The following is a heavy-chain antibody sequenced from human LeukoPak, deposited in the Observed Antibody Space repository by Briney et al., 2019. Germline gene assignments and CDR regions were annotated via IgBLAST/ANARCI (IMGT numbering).Heavy chain of an antibody. CDR2: IIPIFGTA. J-gene: IGHJ4*02. CDR1: GGTFSSYA. Sequence: ASVKVSCKASGGTFSSYAISWVRQATGHGLEWMGGIIPIFGTANYAQKFQGRVTITAAKATSTAYMELSSLRSEDTAVYYCARGTAVAGTSFDYWGQGTLVTV. D-gene: IGHD6-19*01. CDR3: ARGTAVAGTSFDY. V-gene: IGHV1-69*06.